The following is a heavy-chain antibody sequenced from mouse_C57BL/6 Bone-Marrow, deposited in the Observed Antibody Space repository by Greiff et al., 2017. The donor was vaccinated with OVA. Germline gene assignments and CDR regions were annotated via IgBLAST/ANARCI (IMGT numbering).Heavy chain of an antibody. D-gene: IGHD1-1*01. CDR1: GFTFSNYW. V-gene: IGHV6-3*01. CDR2: IRLKSDNYAT. Sequence: EVKVEESGGGLVQPGGSMKLSCVASGFTFSNYWMNWVRQSPEKGLEWVAQIRLKSDNYATHYAASVKGRFTIPRDDSKSRVYLQMNNLRAEDTGIYYCTGLAITTVVARGYFDVWGTGTTVTVSS. CDR3: TGLAITTVVARGYFDV. J-gene: IGHJ1*03.